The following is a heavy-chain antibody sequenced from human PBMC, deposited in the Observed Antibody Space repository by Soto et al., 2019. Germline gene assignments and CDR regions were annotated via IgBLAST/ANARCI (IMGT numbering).Heavy chain of an antibody. CDR1: GYSFTSYW. CDR2: IDPSDSYT. D-gene: IGHD2-21*02. CDR3: AGGKGDSRSYYYGMDV. V-gene: IGHV5-10-1*01. Sequence: LGESLKISCKGSGYSFTSYWISWVRQMPGKGLEWMGRIDPSDSYTNYSPSFQGHVTISADKSISTAYLQWSSLKASDTAMYYCAGGKGDSRSYYYGMDVWGQGTTVTVSS. J-gene: IGHJ6*02.